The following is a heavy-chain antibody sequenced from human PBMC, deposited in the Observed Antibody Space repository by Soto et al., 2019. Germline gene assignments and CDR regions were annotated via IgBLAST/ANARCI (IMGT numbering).Heavy chain of an antibody. V-gene: IGHV1-18*01. Sequence: GASVKVSCKASGYTFTSSGISWVRQAPGQGLEWMGWISAYNGNTNYAQKLQGRVTMTTDTSTSTAYMELRSLRSDDTAVYYCARVGYCSGGSCYSVLLPDYWGQGTLVTVSS. CDR2: ISAYNGNT. J-gene: IGHJ4*02. CDR3: ARVGYCSGGSCYSVLLPDY. CDR1: GYTFTSSG. D-gene: IGHD2-15*01.